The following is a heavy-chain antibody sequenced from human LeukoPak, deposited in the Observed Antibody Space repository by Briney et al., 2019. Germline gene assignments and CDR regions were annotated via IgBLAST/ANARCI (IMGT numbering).Heavy chain of an antibody. Sequence: NAGGSLRLSCAASGFTFSSYSMNWVRQAPGKGLEWVSSISSSSSYIYYADSVKGRFTISRDNAKNSLYLQMNSLRAEDTAVYYCAREGGSSGWYLDYWGQGTLVTVSS. J-gene: IGHJ4*02. CDR1: GFTFSSYS. CDR3: AREGGSSGWYLDY. V-gene: IGHV3-21*01. D-gene: IGHD6-19*01. CDR2: ISSSSSYI.